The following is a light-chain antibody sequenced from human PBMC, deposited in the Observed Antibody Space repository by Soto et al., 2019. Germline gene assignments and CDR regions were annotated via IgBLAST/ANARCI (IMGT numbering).Light chain of an antibody. CDR2: DVS. J-gene: IGLJ3*02. CDR1: SSDVGGYNY. V-gene: IGLV2-11*01. CDR3: CSYAGSYIWV. Sequence: QSALTQPRAVSGSPGQSVTISCTGTSSDVGGYNYVSWYQQHPGKAPKLMIYDVSKRPSGVPDRFSGSKSGNTASLTISGRQAEDEADYYCCSYAGSYIWVFGGGTKVTVL.